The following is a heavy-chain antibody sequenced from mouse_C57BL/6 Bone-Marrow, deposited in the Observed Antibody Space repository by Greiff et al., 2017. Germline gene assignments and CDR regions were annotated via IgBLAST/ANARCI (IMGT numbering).Heavy chain of an antibody. CDR2: IDPEDGDT. CDR3: STDYSGNSSWFDY. Sequence: VQLQQSGAELVRPGASVKLSCTASGFNIKDYYMHWVKQRPEQGLEWIGRIDPEDGDTEYAPKFQGKATMTADTASNTAYLQLSSLTSDDTAVFYWSTDYSGNSSWFDYWGQGTLVTVSA. D-gene: IGHD2-12*01. J-gene: IGHJ3*01. CDR1: GFNIKDYY. V-gene: IGHV14-1*01.